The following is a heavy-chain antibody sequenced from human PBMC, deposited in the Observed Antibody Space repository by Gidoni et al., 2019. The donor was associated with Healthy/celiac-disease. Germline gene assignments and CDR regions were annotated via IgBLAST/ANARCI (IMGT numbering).Heavy chain of an antibody. D-gene: IGHD2-2*01. V-gene: IGHV1-69*01. CDR1: GGTLSSYA. CDR2: IIPIFGTA. Sequence: QVQLVQSGAVVKMSGSSVKVSCKASGGTLSSYAISWARQAPGQGLEWMGGIIPIFGTANYAQKFQGRVTITADESTSTAYMELSSLRSEDTAVYYCARGSRYCSSTSCRYYYYGMDVWGKGTTVTVSS. CDR3: ARGSRYCSSTSCRYYYYGMDV. J-gene: IGHJ6*04.